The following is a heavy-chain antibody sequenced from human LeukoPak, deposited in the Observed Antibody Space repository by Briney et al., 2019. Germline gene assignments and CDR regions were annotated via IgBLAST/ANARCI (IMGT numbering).Heavy chain of an antibody. J-gene: IGHJ5*02. CDR3: ARGCLVTMVRGVITWFDP. CDR1: GGSFSGYF. CDR2: INHSGST. Sequence: SETLSLTCAVYGGSFSGYFWSWIRQPPGKGLEWIGDINHSGSTNYNPSLKSRVTISVDTSKNQFSLKLSSVTAADTAVYYCARGCLVTMVRGVITWFDPWGQGTLVTVSS. D-gene: IGHD3-10*01. V-gene: IGHV4-34*01.